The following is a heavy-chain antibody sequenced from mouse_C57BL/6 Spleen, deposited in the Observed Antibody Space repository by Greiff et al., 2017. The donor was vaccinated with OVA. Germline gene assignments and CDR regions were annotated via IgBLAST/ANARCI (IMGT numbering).Heavy chain of an antibody. CDR1: GFTFSDYY. CDR3: ARDAYNGNYFDY. D-gene: IGHD2-3*01. J-gene: IGHJ2*01. Sequence: DVMLVESEGGLVQPGSSMKLSCTASGFTFSDYYMAWVRQVPEKGLEWVANINFDGSSNYYLDSLKSSFIFSRDNAKNILYLQMSSLKSEDTATYYSARDAYNGNYFDYWGQGTTLTVSS. CDR2: INFDGSSN. V-gene: IGHV5-16*01.